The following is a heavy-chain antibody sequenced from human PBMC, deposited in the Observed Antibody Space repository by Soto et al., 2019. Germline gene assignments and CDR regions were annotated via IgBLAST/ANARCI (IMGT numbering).Heavy chain of an antibody. CDR3: ARHGGWSGPFDY. V-gene: IGHV1-18*01. D-gene: IGHD3-3*01. CDR2: INAYNGNT. J-gene: IGHJ4*02. CDR1: GYTFTSYG. Sequence: ASVKVSCKASGYTFTSYGISWVRQAPGQGLERMGWINAYNGNTNYAQNLQDRVTMTTDTSTSTAYMELRSLRSDDSAVYYCARHGGWSGPFDYWGQGTLVTVSS.